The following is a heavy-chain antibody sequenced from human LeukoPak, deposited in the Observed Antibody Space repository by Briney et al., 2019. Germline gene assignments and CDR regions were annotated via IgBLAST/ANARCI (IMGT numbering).Heavy chain of an antibody. D-gene: IGHD1-26*01. Sequence: SETLSLTCTVSGGSISSNKYYWGWIRQPPGKGLEWIGCIYYSGSTYYNPSLKSRVTISVDTSKNQFSLKLSSVTAADTAVYYCATPYSGGYHGLDIWGQGTVVSVSS. CDR2: IYYSGST. CDR3: ATPYSGGYHGLDI. V-gene: IGHV4-39*01. J-gene: IGHJ3*02. CDR1: GGSISSNKYY.